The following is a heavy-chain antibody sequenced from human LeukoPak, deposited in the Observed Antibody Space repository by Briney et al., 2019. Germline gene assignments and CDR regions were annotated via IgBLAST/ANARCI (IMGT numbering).Heavy chain of an antibody. CDR1: GFTFSSYA. CDR2: ISGSGGST. CDR3: AKDTTPYDRYYFDY. Sequence: GGSLRLSCAASGFTFSSYAMSWVRQAPGKGLEWVSAISGSGGSTCYADSVKGRFTISRDNSKNTLYLQMNSLRAEDTAVYYCAKDTTPYDRYYFDYWGQGTLVTVSS. D-gene: IGHD2-15*01. J-gene: IGHJ4*02. V-gene: IGHV3-23*01.